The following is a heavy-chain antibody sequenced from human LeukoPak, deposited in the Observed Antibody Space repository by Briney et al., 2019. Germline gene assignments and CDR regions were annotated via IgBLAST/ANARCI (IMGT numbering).Heavy chain of an antibody. J-gene: IGHJ4*02. Sequence: GGSLRLSCAASGFTFSSYGMHWVRQAPGKGLEWVAFIRYDGSNKYYADSVKGRFTISRDNSKNTLYLQMSSLRAEDTAVYYCAKDPPRYYDYRPSDYWGQGTLVTVSS. CDR3: AKDPPRYYDYRPSDY. V-gene: IGHV3-30*02. CDR2: IRYDGSNK. CDR1: GFTFSSYG. D-gene: IGHD3-16*01.